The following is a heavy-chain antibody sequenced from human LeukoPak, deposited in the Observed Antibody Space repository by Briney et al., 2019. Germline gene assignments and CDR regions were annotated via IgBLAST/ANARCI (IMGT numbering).Heavy chain of an antibody. Sequence: GGSLRLSRAASGFTVSSNYMSWVRQAPGKGLEWVSVIYSGGSTYYADSVKGRFTISRDNSKNTLYLQMNSLRAEDTAVYYCARDYGGRPFDYWGQGTLVTVSS. CDR1: GFTVSSNY. CDR2: IYSGGST. V-gene: IGHV3-66*02. D-gene: IGHD4-23*01. CDR3: ARDYGGRPFDY. J-gene: IGHJ4*02.